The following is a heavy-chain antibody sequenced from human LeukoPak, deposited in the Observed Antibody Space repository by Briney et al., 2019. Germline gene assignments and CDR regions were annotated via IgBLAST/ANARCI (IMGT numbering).Heavy chain of an antibody. J-gene: IGHJ4*02. Sequence: PSETLSLTCTVSGYSISSGYYWGWIRQPPGKGLEWIGSIYHSGSTYYNPSLKSRVTISVDTSKNQFSLKLSSVTAADTAVYYCARDLLGYSGYVDYWGQGTLVTVSS. CDR1: GYSISSGYY. CDR2: IYHSGST. CDR3: ARDLLGYSGYVDY. V-gene: IGHV4-38-2*02. D-gene: IGHD5-12*01.